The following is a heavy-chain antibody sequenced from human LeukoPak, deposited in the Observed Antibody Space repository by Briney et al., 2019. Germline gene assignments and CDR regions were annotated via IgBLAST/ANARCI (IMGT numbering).Heavy chain of an antibody. CDR2: INPSGGST. CDR1: GYTLTSYY. Sequence: AASVKVSCKASGYTLTSYYMHWVRQAPGQRLEWMGIINPSGGSTSYAQKFQGRVTMTRDTSTSTVYMELSSLRSEDTAVYYCASIGTAAAGSDYWGQGTLVTVSS. V-gene: IGHV1-46*01. J-gene: IGHJ4*02. CDR3: ASIGTAAAGSDY. D-gene: IGHD6-13*01.